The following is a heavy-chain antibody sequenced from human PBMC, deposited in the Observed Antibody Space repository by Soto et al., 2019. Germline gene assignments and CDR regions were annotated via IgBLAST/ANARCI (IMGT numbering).Heavy chain of an antibody. Sequence: PGGSLRLSCAASGFTFSSYSMNWVRQAPGKGLEWVSSISSSSSYIYYADSVKGRFTISRDNAKNSLYLQMNSLRAEDTAVYYCARGGDSNYYYYYGMDVWGQGTTVTISS. CDR2: ISSSSSYI. J-gene: IGHJ6*02. D-gene: IGHD3-10*01. CDR3: ARGGDSNYYYYYGMDV. CDR1: GFTFSSYS. V-gene: IGHV3-21*01.